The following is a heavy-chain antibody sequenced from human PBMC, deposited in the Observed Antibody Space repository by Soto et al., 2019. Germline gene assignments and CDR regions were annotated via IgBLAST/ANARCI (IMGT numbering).Heavy chain of an antibody. D-gene: IGHD3-16*01. CDR1: GYTFTSYG. Sequence: GASVKVSCKASGYTFTSYGISWVRQAPGQGLEWMGWISAYNGNTNYAQKLQGRVTMTTDTSTSTAYMELRSLRSDDTAVYYCARMLAGPGVKGGVNFDYWGQGTLVTVSS. CDR3: ARMLAGPGVKGGVNFDY. V-gene: IGHV1-18*01. J-gene: IGHJ4*02. CDR2: ISAYNGNT.